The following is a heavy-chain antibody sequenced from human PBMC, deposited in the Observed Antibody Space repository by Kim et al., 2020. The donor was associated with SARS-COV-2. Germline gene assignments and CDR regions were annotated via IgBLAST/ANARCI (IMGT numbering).Heavy chain of an antibody. CDR2: IKSKTDGGTT. J-gene: IGHJ4*02. CDR3: TTGPDYYDSSGYYYV. D-gene: IGHD3-22*01. V-gene: IGHV3-15*01. CDR1: GFTFSNAW. Sequence: GGSLRLSCAASGFTFSNAWMSWVRQAPGKGLEWVGRIKSKTDGGTTDYAAPVKGRFTISRDDSKNRLYLQMNSLKTEDTAVYYCTTGPDYYDSSGYYYVWGQGTLVTVSS.